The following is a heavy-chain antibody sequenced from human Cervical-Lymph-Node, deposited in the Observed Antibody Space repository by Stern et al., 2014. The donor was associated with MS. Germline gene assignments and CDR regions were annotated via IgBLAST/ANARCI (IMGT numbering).Heavy chain of an antibody. Sequence: QVQLVQSGAEVKKPGATVKVSCKASGYTLTNYGINWVRQAPGQGLEWMGWISAYNGNTNYAQKFQGRVTLTTDTSTTTAYMDLRSLRSDDTAVYYCARDCKLRYFDPTSRCAFDIWGQGTMVTVSS. V-gene: IGHV1-18*04. CDR3: ARDCKLRYFDPTSRCAFDI. CDR2: ISAYNGNT. J-gene: IGHJ3*02. D-gene: IGHD3-9*01. CDR1: GYTLTNYG.